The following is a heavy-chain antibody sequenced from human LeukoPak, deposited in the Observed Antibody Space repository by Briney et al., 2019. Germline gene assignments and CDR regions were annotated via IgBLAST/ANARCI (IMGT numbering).Heavy chain of an antibody. V-gene: IGHV4-59*01. CDR3: ARVPSTMIGYYYMDV. CDR2: IYYSGST. CDR1: GGSFSGYY. Sequence: SETLSLTXAVYGGSFSGYYWSWIRQPPGKGLEWIGYIYYSGSTNYNPSLKSRVTISVDTSKNQFSLKLSSVTAADTAVYYCARVPSTMIGYYYMDVWGKGNTVTVPS. J-gene: IGHJ6*03. D-gene: IGHD3-10*02.